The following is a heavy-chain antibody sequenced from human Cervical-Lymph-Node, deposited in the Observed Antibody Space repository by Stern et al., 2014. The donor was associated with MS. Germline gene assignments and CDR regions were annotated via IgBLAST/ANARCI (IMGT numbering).Heavy chain of an antibody. CDR3: ASGPEWLQP. D-gene: IGHD5-12*01. Sequence: EMQLVESGGGLVQPGGSLRLSCAASGFRFTNYAMSWVRQAPGKGLEWVSSIDGPGTKTYYADSVKGRFTISRDNSKNTLYLQMYSLRGEDAAVYYCASGPEWLQPWGQGTLVTVSS. J-gene: IGHJ4*02. CDR1: GFRFTNYA. CDR2: IDGPGTKT. V-gene: IGHV3-23*04.